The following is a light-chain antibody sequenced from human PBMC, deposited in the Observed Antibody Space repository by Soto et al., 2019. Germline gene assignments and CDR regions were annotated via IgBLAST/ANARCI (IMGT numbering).Light chain of an antibody. J-gene: IGKJ5*01. CDR2: AAS. Sequence: DIQLTQSPAFLSACVGDRVTITCRASQGISSYLAWYQQKPGKAPKLLIYAASTLQSGVPLRFSGSGSGTSFTLTISSLQPEDFATYYCQQLLSYPITFGQGTRLEIK. V-gene: IGKV1-9*01. CDR1: QGISSY. CDR3: QQLLSYPIT.